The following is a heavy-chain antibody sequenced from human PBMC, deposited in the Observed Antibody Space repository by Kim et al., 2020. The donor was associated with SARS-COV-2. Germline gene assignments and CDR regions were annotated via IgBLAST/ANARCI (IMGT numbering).Heavy chain of an antibody. CDR1: GFTFDDYA. Sequence: GGSLRLSCAASGFTFDDYAMHWVRQAPGKGLEWVSGISWNSGSIGYADSVKGRFTISRDNAKNSLYLQMNSLRAEDTALYYCAKNTIAVAGPQYGMDVWG. V-gene: IGHV3-9*01. J-gene: IGHJ6*01. CDR2: ISWNSGSI. CDR3: AKNTIAVAGPQYGMDV. D-gene: IGHD6-19*01.